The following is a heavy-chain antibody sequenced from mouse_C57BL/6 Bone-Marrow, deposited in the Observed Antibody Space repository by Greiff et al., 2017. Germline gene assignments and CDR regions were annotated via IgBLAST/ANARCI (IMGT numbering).Heavy chain of an antibody. CDR2: ISNLAYSI. D-gene: IGHD4-1*01. Sequence: EVHLVESGGGLVQPGGSLKLSCAASGFTFSDYGMAWVRQAPRKGPEWVAFISNLAYSIYYADTVTGRFTISRENAKNTLYLEMSSLRSEDTAMYYCARQRTGYYAMDYWGQGTSVTVSS. CDR1: GFTFSDYG. J-gene: IGHJ4*01. V-gene: IGHV5-15*01. CDR3: ARQRTGYYAMDY.